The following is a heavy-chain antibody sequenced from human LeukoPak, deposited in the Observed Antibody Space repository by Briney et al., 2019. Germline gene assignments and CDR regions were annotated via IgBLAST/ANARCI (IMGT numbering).Heavy chain of an antibody. CDR3: ARGIGYCSGGSCYRIGDAFDI. CDR1: GYTFTSYG. V-gene: IGHV1-18*04. D-gene: IGHD2-15*01. Sequence: ASVKVSCKASGYTFTSYGISWVRQAPGQGLEWMGWISAYNGNTNYAQKLQGRVTMTTDTSTSTAYMELSSLRSEDTAVYYCARGIGYCSGGSCYRIGDAFDIWGQGTMVTVSS. CDR2: ISAYNGNT. J-gene: IGHJ3*02.